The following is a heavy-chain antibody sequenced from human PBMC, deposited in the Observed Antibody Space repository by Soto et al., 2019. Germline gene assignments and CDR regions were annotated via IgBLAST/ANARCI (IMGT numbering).Heavy chain of an antibody. V-gene: IGHV1-24*01. CDR1: GYTLTELS. Sequence: GASVKVSCKVSGYTLTELSMHWVRQAPGKGLEWMGGFDPEDGETIYAQKFQGRVTITRDTSASTAYMELSSLRSEDTAVYYCARDLVMDVWGQGTTVTVSS. CDR2: FDPEDGET. D-gene: IGHD2-8*02. J-gene: IGHJ6*02. CDR3: ARDLVMDV.